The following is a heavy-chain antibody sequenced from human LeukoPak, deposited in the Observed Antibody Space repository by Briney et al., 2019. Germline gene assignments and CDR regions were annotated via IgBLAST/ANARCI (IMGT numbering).Heavy chain of an antibody. D-gene: IGHD3-3*01. J-gene: IGHJ5*01. V-gene: IGHV5-51*01. CDR2: IYPGDSDT. Sequence: GESLKISCKGSGYSFTSYWIGWVRQMPGKGLEWMGIIYPGDSDTRYSPSFQGQVTISADKSISTAYLQWRSLKASDIAMSYCARLGETFLEGSRDCFNWFDPWGQGNLVTVSS. CDR3: ARLGETFLEGSRDCFNWFDP. CDR1: GYSFTSYW.